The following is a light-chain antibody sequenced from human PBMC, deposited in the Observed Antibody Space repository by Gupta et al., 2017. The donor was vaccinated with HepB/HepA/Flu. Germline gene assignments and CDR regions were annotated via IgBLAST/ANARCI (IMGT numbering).Light chain of an antibody. Sequence: SAALTQPPSVSVSPGQTASITCSGSKLGDKFATWYQQRPGQPPVLVIYQDRKRPSGIPERFSGSNTGNTATLIISGAQSIDEADYYCQAWGATPVVFGGGTKVTVL. CDR3: QAWGATPVV. CDR1: KLGDKF. J-gene: IGLJ3*02. CDR2: QDR. V-gene: IGLV3-1*01.